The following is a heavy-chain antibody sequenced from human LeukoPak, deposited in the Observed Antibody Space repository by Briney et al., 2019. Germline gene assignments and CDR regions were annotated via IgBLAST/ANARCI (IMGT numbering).Heavy chain of an antibody. V-gene: IGHV1-69*02. CDR1: GGTFSSYT. J-gene: IGHJ5*02. D-gene: IGHD6-13*01. Sequence: GSSVKVSCKASGGTFSSYTISWVRQAPGQGLEWMGRIIPILGIANYAQKFQGRVTITADKSTSTAYMELSSLRSEDTAVYYCARVSPFVVFEIAAAEGNWFDPWGQGTLVTVSS. CDR3: ARVSPFVVFEIAAAEGNWFDP. CDR2: IIPILGIA.